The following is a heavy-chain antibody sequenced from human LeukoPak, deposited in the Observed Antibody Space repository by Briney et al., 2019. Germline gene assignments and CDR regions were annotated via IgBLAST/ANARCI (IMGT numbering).Heavy chain of an antibody. D-gene: IGHD3-9*01. CDR1: GGTFSSYA. J-gene: IGHJ4*02. CDR2: IIPIFGTA. CDR3: ARERVYDILTGYLDSFFDY. V-gene: IGHV1-69*13. Sequence: SVKVSCKASGGTFSSYAISWVRQAPGQGLEWMGGIIPIFGTANYAQKFQGRVTITADESTSTAYMELSSLRSEDTAVYYCARERVYDILTGYLDSFFDYWGQGTLVTVSS.